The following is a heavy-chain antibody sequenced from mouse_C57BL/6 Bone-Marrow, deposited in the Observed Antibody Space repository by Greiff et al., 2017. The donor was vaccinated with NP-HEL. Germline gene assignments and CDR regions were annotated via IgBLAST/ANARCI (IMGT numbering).Heavy chain of an antibody. CDR2: INPNNGGT. Sequence: VQLQQSGPELVKPGASVKIPCKASGYTFTDYNMDWVTQSHGKSLEWIGNINPNNGGTIYNQKFKGTATLTVDKSSSTAYMELRSLTSEDTAVYYCARQDYGSSYRWYFDVWGTGTTVTVSS. J-gene: IGHJ1*03. D-gene: IGHD1-1*01. CDR1: GYTFTDYN. V-gene: IGHV1-18*01. CDR3: ARQDYGSSYRWYFDV.